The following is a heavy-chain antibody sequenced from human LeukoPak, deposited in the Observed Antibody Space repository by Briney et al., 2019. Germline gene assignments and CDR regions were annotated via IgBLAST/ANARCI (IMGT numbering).Heavy chain of an antibody. CDR2: INSDTYGNTI. J-gene: IGHJ4*02. CDR3: ARDHDYAFDY. V-gene: IGHV3-48*02. D-gene: IGHD4-17*01. Sequence: PGGSLRLSCAASGFTRSTYSMNWVRQAPGKGLEWISYINSDTYGNTIHYADTVKGRFTIFRDNAKSSLYLQMNSLRDEDTAVYYCARDHDYAFDYWGQGTLVTVSS. CDR1: GFTRSTYS.